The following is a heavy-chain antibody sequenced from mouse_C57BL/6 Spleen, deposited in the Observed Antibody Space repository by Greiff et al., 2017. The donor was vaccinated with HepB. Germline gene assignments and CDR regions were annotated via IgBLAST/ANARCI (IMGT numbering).Heavy chain of an antibody. CDR1: GYTFTSYW. V-gene: IGHV1-55*01. J-gene: IGHJ2*01. CDR2: IYPGSGST. D-gene: IGHD3-2*02. CDR3: ARSRDSSGYVMDY. Sequence: VQLQQPGAELVKPGASVKMSCKASGYTFTSYWITWVKQRPGQGLEWIGDIYPGSGSTNYNEKFKSKATLTVDTSSSTAYMQLSSLTSEDSAVYNSARSRDSSGYVMDYWGQGTTLTVSS.